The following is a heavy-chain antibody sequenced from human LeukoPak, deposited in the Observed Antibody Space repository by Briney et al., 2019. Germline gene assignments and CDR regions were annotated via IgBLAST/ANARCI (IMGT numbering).Heavy chain of an antibody. CDR1: GFTFSSYW. Sequence: GGSLRLSCAASGFTFSSYWMSWVRQASGKGLEWVANIKQDGSEKYYVDSVKGRFTISRDNAKNSLYLQMNSLRAEDTAVYYCARDRYYDFWSGYLNYYYGMDVWGQGTTVTVSS. D-gene: IGHD3-3*01. V-gene: IGHV3-7*01. CDR3: ARDRYYDFWSGYLNYYYGMDV. J-gene: IGHJ6*02. CDR2: IKQDGSEK.